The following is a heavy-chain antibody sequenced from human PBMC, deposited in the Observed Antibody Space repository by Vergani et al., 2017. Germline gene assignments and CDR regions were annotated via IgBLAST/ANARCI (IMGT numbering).Heavy chain of an antibody. V-gene: IGHV3-49*03. D-gene: IGHD1-26*01. CDR2: IRSKAYGGTT. Sequence: EVQLVESGGGLIQPGGSLRLSCTASGFTFGDYAMSWFRQAPGKGLEWVGFIRSKAYGGTTEYAASVKGRFTISRDDSKSIAYLQMNSLKTEDTAVYYCTRDMDSSGLGSSAPRAAFDIWGQGTMVTVSS. CDR3: TRDMDSSGLGSSAPRAAFDI. CDR1: GFTFGDYA. J-gene: IGHJ3*02.